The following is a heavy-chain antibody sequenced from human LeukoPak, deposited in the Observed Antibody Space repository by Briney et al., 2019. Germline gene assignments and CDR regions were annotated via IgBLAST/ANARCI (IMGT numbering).Heavy chain of an antibody. CDR2: ISGSGGST. CDR3: AKGRDYYDSSGYLPPVDY. D-gene: IGHD3-22*01. CDR1: GFTFSSYG. V-gene: IGHV3-23*01. Sequence: PGGSLRLSCAASGFTFSSYGMSWVRQAPGKGLEWVSAISGSGGSTYYADSVKGRFTISRDNSKNTLYLQMNSLRAEDTAVYYCAKGRDYYDSSGYLPPVDYWGQGTLVTVSS. J-gene: IGHJ4*02.